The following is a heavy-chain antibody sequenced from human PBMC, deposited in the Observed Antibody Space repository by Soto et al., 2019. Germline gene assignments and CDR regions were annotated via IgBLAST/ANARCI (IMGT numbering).Heavy chain of an antibody. CDR3: ARTIISTRTYYYYFGMDV. D-gene: IGHD4-4*01. V-gene: IGHV1-46*01. CDR2: VNPSGGST. Sequence: ASVKVSCKASGYTFTGYYMHWVRQAPGQGLEWMGIVNPSGGSTSYAQKFQGRVTMTRDTSTNTVYMELSSLRSEDTAVYYCARTIISTRTYYYYFGMDVWGQGTTVTVSS. J-gene: IGHJ6*02. CDR1: GYTFTGYY.